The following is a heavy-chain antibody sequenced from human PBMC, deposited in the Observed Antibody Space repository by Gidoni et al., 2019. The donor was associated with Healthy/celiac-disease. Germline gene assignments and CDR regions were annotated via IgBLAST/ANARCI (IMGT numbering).Heavy chain of an antibody. CDR3: AKVGFARFLEWLPADY. CDR2: ISYDGSNK. Sequence: QVQLVESGGGVVQPGRSLRLSCAASGFTFIRYGMHWVRQAPGKGLEWVAVISYDGSNKYYADSVKGRFTISRDNSKNTLYLQMNSLRAEDTAVYYCAKVGFARFLEWLPADYWGQGTLVTVSS. J-gene: IGHJ4*02. CDR1: GFTFIRYG. D-gene: IGHD3-3*01. V-gene: IGHV3-30*18.